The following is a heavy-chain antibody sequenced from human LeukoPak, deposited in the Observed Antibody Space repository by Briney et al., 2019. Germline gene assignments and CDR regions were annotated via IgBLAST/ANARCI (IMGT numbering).Heavy chain of an antibody. CDR3: AKSGRYGLIDY. D-gene: IGHD1-26*01. CDR2: IYYSGST. CDR1: GASISGSGYY. Sequence: SETLSLTCTVSGASISGSGYYWGWIRQPPGKGLEWIGNIYYSGSTYYNASLQSRVTISIDTSKNQFSLRLKSVTAADTAMYYCAKSGRYGLIDYWGQGTLATVSS. J-gene: IGHJ4*02. V-gene: IGHV4-39*01.